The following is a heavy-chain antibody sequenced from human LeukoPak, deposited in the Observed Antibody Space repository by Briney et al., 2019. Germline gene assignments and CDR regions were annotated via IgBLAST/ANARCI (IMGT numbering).Heavy chain of an antibody. Sequence: GGSLRLSCVASGFTFGKYWMSWVRQAPGKGLEWVANIKQDGSEKYYVDSVKGRFTISRDNAKNSLYLQMNSLRAEDTAVYYCSRGGGTTVTTANFDLWGRGTLVTVSS. CDR3: SRGGGTTVTTANFDL. CDR1: GFTFGKYW. D-gene: IGHD4-17*01. V-gene: IGHV3-7*01. J-gene: IGHJ2*01. CDR2: IKQDGSEK.